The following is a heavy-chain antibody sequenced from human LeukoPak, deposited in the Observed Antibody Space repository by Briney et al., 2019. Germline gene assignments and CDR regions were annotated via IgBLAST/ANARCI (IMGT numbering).Heavy chain of an antibody. CDR2: INHSGST. V-gene: IGHV4-34*01. CDR1: GGSFSGYY. CDR3: ARGGKDSYFDY. D-gene: IGHD1-14*01. J-gene: IGHJ4*02. Sequence: SETLSLTCAVYGGSFSGYYWSWIRQPPGKGLEWIGEINHSGSTNYNPSLMSRVTISVDTSKNQFSLKLSSVTAADTAVYYCARGGKDSYFDYWGQGTLVTVSS.